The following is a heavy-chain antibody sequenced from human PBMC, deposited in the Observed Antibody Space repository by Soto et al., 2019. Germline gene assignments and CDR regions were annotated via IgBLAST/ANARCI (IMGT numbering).Heavy chain of an antibody. Sequence: ASVKVSCKASGYTFTAYYIHWVGQAPGQGLEWMGWINPNSGGTNYAQKFQDRVTMTRDTSISTAYMELSRLRSDDTAVYYCARIDPVTINYYYGMDVWGQGTTVTVSS. CDR3: ARIDPVTINYYYGMDV. CDR2: INPNSGGT. D-gene: IGHD3-3*01. J-gene: IGHJ6*02. CDR1: GYTFTAYY. V-gene: IGHV1-2*02.